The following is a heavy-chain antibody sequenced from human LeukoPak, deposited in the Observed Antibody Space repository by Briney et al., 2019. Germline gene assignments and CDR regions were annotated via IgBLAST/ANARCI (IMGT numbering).Heavy chain of an antibody. V-gene: IGHV5-51*01. J-gene: IGHJ4*02. Sequence: GESLKISCKGSGYTFTSYWIGWVRQMPGKGLGWMGVIYPGDSDTRYSPSLQGQVTISADKSISTAYLQWSSLKASDTAMYYCARLPGTYSGYDPYYFDYWGQGTLVTVSS. CDR2: IYPGDSDT. D-gene: IGHD5-12*01. CDR1: GYTFTSYW. CDR3: ARLPGTYSGYDPYYFDY.